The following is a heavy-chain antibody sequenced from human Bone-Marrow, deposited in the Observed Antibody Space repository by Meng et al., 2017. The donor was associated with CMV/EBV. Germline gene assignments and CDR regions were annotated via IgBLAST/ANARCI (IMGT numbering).Heavy chain of an antibody. D-gene: IGHD3-22*01. CDR2: ISAYNGNT. J-gene: IGHJ6*02. V-gene: IGHV1-18*01. CDR1: GYTFTSYG. CDR3: AREGLDGYYYDSSGYSYYYYGTDV. Sequence: ASVKVSCKASGYTFTSYGISWVRQAPGQGLEWMGWISAYNGNTNYAQKLQGRVTMTTDTSTSTAYMELRSLRSDDTAVYYCAREGLDGYYYDSSGYSYYYYGTDVWGQGTTVTVSS.